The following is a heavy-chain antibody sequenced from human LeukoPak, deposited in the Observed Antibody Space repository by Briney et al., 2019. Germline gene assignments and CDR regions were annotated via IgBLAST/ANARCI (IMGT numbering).Heavy chain of an antibody. Sequence: ASVKVSCKASGVTFSSYAINWMRQAPGQGLEWMERIIPVFGITNYAQKFQGRVTITADKSTNTAYMELSSLRCEDTAVYYCARVRIDILTGYPYGYYYGMDVWGQGTTVTVSS. CDR1: GVTFSSYA. CDR2: IIPVFGIT. CDR3: ARVRIDILTGYPYGYYYGMDV. D-gene: IGHD3-9*01. V-gene: IGHV1-69*04. J-gene: IGHJ6*02.